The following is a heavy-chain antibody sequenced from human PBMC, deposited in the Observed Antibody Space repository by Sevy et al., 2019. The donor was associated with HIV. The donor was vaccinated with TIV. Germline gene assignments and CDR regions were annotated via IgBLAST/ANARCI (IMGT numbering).Heavy chain of an antibody. V-gene: IGHV3-48*02. CDR1: GFTFSSYS. D-gene: IGHD3-22*01. CDR3: ARDRYYYDSSGFPLSRGPSDY. Sequence: GGSLRLSCAASGFTFSSYSMNWVRQAPGKGLEWVSYISSSSSTIYYADSVKGRFTISRDNAKNSLYLQMNSLRDEDTAGYYCARDRYYYDSSGFPLSRGPSDYWGQGTLVTVSS. J-gene: IGHJ4*02. CDR2: ISSSSSTI.